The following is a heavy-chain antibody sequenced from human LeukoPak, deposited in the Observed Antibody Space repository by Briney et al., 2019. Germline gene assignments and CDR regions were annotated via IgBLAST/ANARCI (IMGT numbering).Heavy chain of an antibody. CDR2: ISGSGDST. CDR1: GFTFSSYP. CDR3: ASYLDILAGNQDFAY. D-gene: IGHD3-9*01. Sequence: GESMTLSSPASGFTFSSYPLNWVRQAPGKGLDWVSGISGSGDSTNYADSVKGRLTISRDNAQSSSYLQMNSLRAENTAVYYCASYLDILAGNQDFAYWGQGALVTVSS. J-gene: IGHJ4*02. V-gene: IGHV3-23*01.